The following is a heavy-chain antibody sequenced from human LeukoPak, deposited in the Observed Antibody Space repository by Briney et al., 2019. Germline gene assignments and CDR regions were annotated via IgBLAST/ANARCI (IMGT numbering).Heavy chain of an antibody. J-gene: IGHJ4*02. Sequence: PGGSLRLSCAASGYTVSSTYMSWVRQAPGQGLEWVSLLYSSGITFYAESVQGRFTISRDNSKNTLYLQMISLRAEATAIYYCARDSSSFPNYFDFWGQGTLVTVSS. V-gene: IGHV3-53*01. CDR3: ARDSSSFPNYFDF. CDR1: GYTVSSTY. CDR2: LYSSGIT. D-gene: IGHD3-3*02.